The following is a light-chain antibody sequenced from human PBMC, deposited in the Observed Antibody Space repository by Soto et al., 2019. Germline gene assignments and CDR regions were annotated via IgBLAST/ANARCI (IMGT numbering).Light chain of an antibody. CDR3: QEYNSCA. CDR1: QGISSW. Sequence: DIQMTQSPSSVSASVGDRVTITCRASQGISSWLAWYQQKPAQAPKLLIYAASSLQSGVPSRVSGSRSGTDFSLTISSLQPEEFPTYDYQEYNSCAFARGDKVDIK. CDR2: AAS. V-gene: IGKV1-12*02. J-gene: IGKJ3*01.